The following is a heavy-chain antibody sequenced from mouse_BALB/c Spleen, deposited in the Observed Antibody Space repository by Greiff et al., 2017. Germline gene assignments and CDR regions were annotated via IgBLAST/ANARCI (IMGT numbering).Heavy chain of an antibody. CDR1: GYTFTSYT. V-gene: IGHV1-4*02. D-gene: IGHD2-1*01. Sequence: QVQLKESAAELARPGASVKMSCKASGYTFTSYTMHWVKQRPGQGLEWIGYINPSSGYTEYNQKFKDKTTLTADKSSSTAYMQLSSLTSEDSAVYYCARSDGNYGWYFDVWGAGTTVTVSS. J-gene: IGHJ1*01. CDR2: INPSSGYT. CDR3: ARSDGNYGWYFDV.